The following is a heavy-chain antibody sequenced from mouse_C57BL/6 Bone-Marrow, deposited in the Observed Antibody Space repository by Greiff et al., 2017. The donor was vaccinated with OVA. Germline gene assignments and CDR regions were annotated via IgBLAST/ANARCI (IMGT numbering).Heavy chain of an antibody. CDR2: IDPENGDT. CDR1: GFNIKDDY. Sequence: EVKLVESGAELVRPGASVKLSCTASGFNIKDDYMHWVKQRPEQGLEWIGWIDPENGDTEYASKFQGKATITADTSSNTAYLQRSSLTSEDTAVYYCTPVNSDYWGQGTTLTVSS. J-gene: IGHJ2*01. V-gene: IGHV14-4*01. CDR3: TPVNSDY.